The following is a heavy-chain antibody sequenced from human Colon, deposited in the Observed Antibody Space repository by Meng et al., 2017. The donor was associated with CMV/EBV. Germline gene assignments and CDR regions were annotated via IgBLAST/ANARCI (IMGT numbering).Heavy chain of an antibody. J-gene: IGHJ1*01. Sequence: LVPSGSGVGMPGAQVKLSCNASGYSFPGYYIHWVRQAPGQGLEWMGWMDPTTGRTDYAQKFQGTVTMTRDTSISTAYLELSRLTSDDTAVYYCASHSSYVWGSHHWGQGTLVTVSS. V-gene: IGHV1-2*02. CDR1: GYSFPGYY. D-gene: IGHD3-16*01. CDR3: ASHSSYVWGSHH. CDR2: MDPTTGRT.